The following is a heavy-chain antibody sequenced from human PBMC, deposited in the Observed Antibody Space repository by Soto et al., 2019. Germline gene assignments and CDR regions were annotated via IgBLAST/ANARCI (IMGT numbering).Heavy chain of an antibody. CDR3: ARRATLVIYDAFDI. D-gene: IGHD2-21*01. CDR1: GGSISSSSYY. J-gene: IGHJ3*02. CDR2: IYYSGTT. Sequence: WGTLSLTCTVSGGSISSSSYYWGWIRQPPGKGLEWIGSIYYSGTTHYTPSLKSRVTISVDTSKNQFSLKLSSVTAEDTAVYYCARRATLVIYDAFDIWGQGTMVT. V-gene: IGHV4-39*01.